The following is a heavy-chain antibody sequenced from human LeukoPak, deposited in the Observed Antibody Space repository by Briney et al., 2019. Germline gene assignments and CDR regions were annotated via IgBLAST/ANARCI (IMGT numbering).Heavy chain of an antibody. CDR2: IIPKFGTS. CDR1: GDTFSNDA. CDR3: ARRSRQPRHAYFDS. D-gene: IGHD1-1*01. J-gene: IGHJ4*02. V-gene: IGHV1-69*05. Sequence: GSPVKVSCKTSGDTFSNDAISWLRQAPGQGPEWMGDIIPKFGTSNYAQKFRGRVSITTDDSTTTAFMELSRLNSDDTAVYFCARRSRQPRHAYFDSWGLGTLVTVSS.